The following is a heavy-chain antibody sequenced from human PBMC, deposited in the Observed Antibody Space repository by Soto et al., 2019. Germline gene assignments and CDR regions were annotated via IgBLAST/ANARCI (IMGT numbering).Heavy chain of an antibody. D-gene: IGHD6-6*01. Sequence: EVQLLESGGGLVQPGGSLRLSCAASGFTFSSYAMSWVRQAPGKGLEWVSAISGGGSTTYYADSVKGRFSLPRDKSKNTLFPQMSILRAEATALYYCARGYSSSSPPPYFDIWGQGTMVTVSA. CDR2: ISGGGSTT. CDR3: ARGYSSSSPPPYFDI. V-gene: IGHV3-23*01. J-gene: IGHJ3*02. CDR1: GFTFSSYA.